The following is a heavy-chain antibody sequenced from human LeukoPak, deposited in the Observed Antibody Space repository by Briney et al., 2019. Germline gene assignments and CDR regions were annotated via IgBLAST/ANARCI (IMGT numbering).Heavy chain of an antibody. J-gene: IGHJ4*02. CDR2: ISSSGSTI. D-gene: IGHD5-12*01. V-gene: IGHV3-48*03. CDR3: ASLEYSGYDSTDY. Sequence: PGGSLRLSCAASGFTFSSYEMNWVRQAPGKGLEWDSYISSSGSTIYYADSVKGRFTISRDNAKNSLYLQMNSLRAEDTAVYYCASLEYSGYDSTDYWGQGTLVTVSS. CDR1: GFTFSSYE.